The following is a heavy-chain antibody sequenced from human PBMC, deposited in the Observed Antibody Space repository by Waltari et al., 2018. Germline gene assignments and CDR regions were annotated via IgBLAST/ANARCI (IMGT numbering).Heavy chain of an antibody. D-gene: IGHD3-3*01. V-gene: IGHV3-23*01. CDR2: ILQSRET. J-gene: IGHJ3*02. CDR1: GFIFVSST. CDR3: AKLLNIGYYRDAFDI. Sequence: EVQLLESGGDLVQPGESVRLSCAASGFIFVSSTLTWVRQAPGKGLEGVVRILQSRETKYADSGKVRFTISRDNSKNPLYLQMDRVRADDTAVYYCAKLLNIGYYRDAFDIWGQGTMVTVSS.